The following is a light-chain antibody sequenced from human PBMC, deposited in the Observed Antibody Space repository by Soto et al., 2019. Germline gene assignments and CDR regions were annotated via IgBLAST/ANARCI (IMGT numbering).Light chain of an antibody. CDR1: SSDVGGYNY. CDR2: EVS. J-gene: IGLJ1*01. V-gene: IGLV2-14*01. CDR3: SSYTSSSSGV. Sequence: QSVLAQPASVSGSPGQSITISCTGTSSDVGGYNYVSWYQQHPGKAPKLMIYEVSNRPSGVSDRFSGSKSGNTAPLTIPGLQAEDEADYYCSSYTSSSSGVFGTGTKVTVL.